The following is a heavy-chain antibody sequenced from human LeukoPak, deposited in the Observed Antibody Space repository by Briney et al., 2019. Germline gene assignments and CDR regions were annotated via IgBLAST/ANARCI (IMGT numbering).Heavy chain of an antibody. CDR3: ARGSLGGYYSSFDY. J-gene: IGHJ4*02. D-gene: IGHD3-22*01. V-gene: IGHV3-66*01. CDR2: IYSGGST. Sequence: GGSLRLSCAASGFTFSSYAMTWVRQAPGKGLEWVSVIYSGGSTYYADSVKGRFTNSRDNSKNTLYLQMNSLRAEDTAVYYCARGSLGGYYSSFDYWGQGTLVTVSS. CDR1: GFTFSSYA.